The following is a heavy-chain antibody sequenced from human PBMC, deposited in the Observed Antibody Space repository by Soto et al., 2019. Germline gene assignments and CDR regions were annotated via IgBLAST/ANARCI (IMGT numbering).Heavy chain of an antibody. CDR1: GFTFSSYG. J-gene: IGHJ4*02. Sequence: GGSLRLSCAASGFTFSSYGMHWVRQAPGKGLEWVAVISYDGSNKYYADSVKGRFTISRDNSKNTLYLQMNSLRAEDTAVYYCAKDAMYNWNDGIPYYFDYWGQGTLVTVPQ. CDR2: ISYDGSNK. D-gene: IGHD1-20*01. CDR3: AKDAMYNWNDGIPYYFDY. V-gene: IGHV3-30*18.